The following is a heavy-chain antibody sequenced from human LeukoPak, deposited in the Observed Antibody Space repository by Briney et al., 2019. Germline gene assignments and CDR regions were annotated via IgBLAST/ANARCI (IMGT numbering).Heavy chain of an antibody. V-gene: IGHV4-34*01. CDR1: GGSFSGYY. CDR3: ARRMVRGVTHLYINWFDP. CDR2: INHSGST. J-gene: IGHJ5*02. Sequence: SETLSLTCAVYGGSFSGYYWSWIRQPPGKGLEWIGEINHSGSTNYNPSLKSRVTISVDTSKNQFSLKLSSVTAADTAVYYCARRMVRGVTHLYINWFDPWGLGTLVTVSS. D-gene: IGHD3-10*01.